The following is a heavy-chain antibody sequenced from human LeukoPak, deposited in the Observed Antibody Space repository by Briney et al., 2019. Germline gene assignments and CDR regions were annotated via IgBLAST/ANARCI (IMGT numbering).Heavy chain of an antibody. Sequence: ALVKVSRKASGYTFTGYYMHWVRQAPGQGLEWMGWINPNSGGTDYAQKFQGRVTMTRDTSISTAYMELSRLKSDDTAVYYCARGDGDYVRFRYFQHWGQGTVVTVSS. CDR3: ARGDGDYVRFRYFQH. V-gene: IGHV1-2*02. D-gene: IGHD4-17*01. CDR1: GYTFTGYY. J-gene: IGHJ1*01. CDR2: INPNSGGT.